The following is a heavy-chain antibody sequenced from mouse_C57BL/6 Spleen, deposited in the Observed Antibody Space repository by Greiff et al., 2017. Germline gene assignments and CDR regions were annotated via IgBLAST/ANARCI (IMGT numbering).Heavy chain of an antibody. Sequence: QVQLKESGPGLVQPSQSLSITCTVSGFSLTSYGVHWVRQSPGKGLEWLGVIWSGGSTDYNAAFISRLSISKDNSKSQVFFKMNSLQADDTAIYYCARDYDPYYYAMDYWGQGTSVTVSS. CDR2: IWSGGST. J-gene: IGHJ4*01. V-gene: IGHV2-2*01. D-gene: IGHD2-4*01. CDR3: ARDYDPYYYAMDY. CDR1: GFSLTSYG.